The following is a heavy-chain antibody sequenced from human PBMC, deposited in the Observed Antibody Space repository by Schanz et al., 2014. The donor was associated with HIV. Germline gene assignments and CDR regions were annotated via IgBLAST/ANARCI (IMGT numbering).Heavy chain of an antibody. CDR3: AKDPNEREKAFDY. CDR2: ISYDGSNK. CDR1: GFTFSSYG. V-gene: IGHV3-30*18. Sequence: QVHLMESGGGVAQPGRSLRLSCTASGFTFSSYGMHWVRQAPGKGLEWVAGISYDGSNKYYADSVKGRFTISRDNSKNTLYLQLNSLRAEEQAVDYCAKDPNEREKAFDYWGQGTLVTFSS. D-gene: IGHD1-26*01. J-gene: IGHJ4*02.